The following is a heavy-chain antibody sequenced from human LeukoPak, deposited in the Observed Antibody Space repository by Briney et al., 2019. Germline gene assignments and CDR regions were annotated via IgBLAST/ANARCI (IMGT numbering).Heavy chain of an antibody. D-gene: IGHD5-18*01. CDR3: ARDRSYTAMVKYYFDY. J-gene: IGHJ4*02. V-gene: IGHV1-18*01. CDR1: GYTFTSYG. Sequence: AASVKVSCKASGYTFTSYGISWVRQAPGQGLEWMGWISAYNGNTNYAQKLQGRVTMATDTSTGTAYMELRSLRSDDTAVYYCARDRSYTAMVKYYFDYWGQGTLVTVSS. CDR2: ISAYNGNT.